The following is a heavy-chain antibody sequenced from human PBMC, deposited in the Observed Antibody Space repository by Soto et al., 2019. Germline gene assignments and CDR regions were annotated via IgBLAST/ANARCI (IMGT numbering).Heavy chain of an antibody. CDR2: INPSGGRT. J-gene: IGHJ3*02. Sequence: QVQLVQSGAEVKKPGASVKVSCKASGYIFTSYYMHWVRQAPGQGLEWMGIINPSGGRTSFAQKFQGRVTMTRDTSTSTVYLELSSMRSEDTAVYYCARGHDMLHNAFDIWGQGTMVTVSS. CDR1: GYIFTSYY. D-gene: IGHD2-8*01. V-gene: IGHV1-46*01. CDR3: ARGHDMLHNAFDI.